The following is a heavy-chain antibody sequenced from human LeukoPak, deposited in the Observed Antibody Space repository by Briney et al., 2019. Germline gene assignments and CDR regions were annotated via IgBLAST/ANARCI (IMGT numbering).Heavy chain of an antibody. CDR1: GFTFSNYE. CDR2: IDTSSSAI. J-gene: IGHJ6*04. D-gene: IGHD3-10*02. V-gene: IGHV3-48*03. CDR3: AELGITMIGGV. Sequence: PGGSLRLSCAASGFTFSNYEMNWVRQAPGKGLDWVSYIDTSSSAIHYADSVKGRFTISRDNAKNSLYLQMNSLRAEDTAVYYCAELGITMIGGVWGKGTTVTISS.